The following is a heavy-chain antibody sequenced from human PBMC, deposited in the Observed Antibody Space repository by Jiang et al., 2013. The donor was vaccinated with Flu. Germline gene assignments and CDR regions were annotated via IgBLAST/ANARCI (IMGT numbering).Heavy chain of an antibody. V-gene: IGHV1-2*02. CDR3: ATAVAGTPDF. Sequence: HWVRQAPGQGPEWMGWVNPHRRDTDGTKYAQKFQGRVTMTRDTSISTAYMELNSLRSDDTAVYYCATAVAGTPDFWGQGTLVTVSS. D-gene: IGHD6-19*01. CDR2: VNPHRRDTDGT. J-gene: IGHJ4*02.